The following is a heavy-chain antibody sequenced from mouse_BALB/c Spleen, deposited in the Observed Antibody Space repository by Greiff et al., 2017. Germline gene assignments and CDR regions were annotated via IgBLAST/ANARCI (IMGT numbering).Heavy chain of an antibody. J-gene: IGHJ1*01. CDR3: TRALRSRYFDV. V-gene: IGHV6-6*02. CDR1: GFTFSNYW. CDR2: IRMKSNNYST. Sequence: EVQLVESGGGLVQPGGSMKLSCVASGFTFSNYWMNWVRQSPEKGLEWVAEIRMKSNNYSTHYAESVKGRFTISRDYSKSSVYLQMNNVRAEDTGNYYCTRALRSRYFDVWGEGTTVTVSS.